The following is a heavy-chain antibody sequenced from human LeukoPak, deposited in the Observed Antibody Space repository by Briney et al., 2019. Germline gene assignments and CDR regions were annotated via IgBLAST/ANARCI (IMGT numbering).Heavy chain of an antibody. CDR2: IKEDGSEK. CDR3: ARTPGYVYYYMDV. V-gene: IGHV3-7*01. J-gene: IGHJ6*03. CDR1: GFTFSSYW. Sequence: GGSLRLSCAASGFTFSSYWMNWVRQAPGKALEWVANIKEDGSEKYYVDSVKGRFTISRDNAKNSLYLQMSSLRVEDTALYYCARTPGYVYYYMDVWGKGTTVTVSS. D-gene: IGHD5-12*01.